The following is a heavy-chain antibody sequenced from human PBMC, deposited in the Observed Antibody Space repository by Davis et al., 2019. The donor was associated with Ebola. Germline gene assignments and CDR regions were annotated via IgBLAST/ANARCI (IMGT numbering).Heavy chain of an antibody. CDR3: ASSYSSIAGGY. D-gene: IGHD6-13*01. CDR2: IIPILGIA. V-gene: IGHV1-69*04. CDR1: GYTFTSYG. J-gene: IGHJ4*02. Sequence: SVKVSCKASGYTFTSYGISWVRQAPGQGLEWMGRIIPILGIANYAQKFQGRVTITADKSTSTAYMELSSLRSEDTAVYYCASSYSSIAGGYWGQGTLVTVSS.